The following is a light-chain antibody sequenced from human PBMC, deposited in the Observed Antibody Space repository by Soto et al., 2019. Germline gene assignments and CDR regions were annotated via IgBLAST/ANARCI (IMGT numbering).Light chain of an antibody. V-gene: IGKV1-5*03. Sequence: DIQLTQSPSTLSASTGDRVTISCRASQSIHSWLAWYQQKPGKAPKLLIYKASNLQTGVPSRFTGSGSRTEFTLTISSLQPDDVATYCCQHYNSYSRTFGQGTKV. CDR3: QHYNSYSRT. J-gene: IGKJ1*01. CDR1: QSIHSW. CDR2: KAS.